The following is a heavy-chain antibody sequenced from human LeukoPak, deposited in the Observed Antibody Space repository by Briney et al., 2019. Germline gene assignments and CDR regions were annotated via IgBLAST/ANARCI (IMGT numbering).Heavy chain of an antibody. D-gene: IGHD2-15*01. CDR1: GFTFSSYT. Sequence: GGSLRLCCAASGFTFSSYTMSWVRQAPGKGLQWVSTIRGSGGSTYNADSVKGRFTISRDNSKNTLYLQMNSLRAEDAAVYYCANGRPCSGGSCYKYFQHWGQGTLVTVSS. J-gene: IGHJ1*01. V-gene: IGHV3-23*01. CDR3: ANGRPCSGGSCYKYFQH. CDR2: IRGSGGST.